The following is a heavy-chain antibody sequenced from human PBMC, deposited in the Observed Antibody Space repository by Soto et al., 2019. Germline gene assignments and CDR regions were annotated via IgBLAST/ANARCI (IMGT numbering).Heavy chain of an antibody. J-gene: IGHJ4*02. CDR2: IYHSGST. Sequence: QVQLQESGPGLVKPSGTLSLTCAVSGGSISSSNWWSWVRQPPGKGLEWIGEIYHSGSTNYNPSRWSRVTIPVDKSKNQFSLKLSSVTAADTAVYYCARDTGGLWFGEQYKYWGQGTLVTVSS. V-gene: IGHV4-4*02. D-gene: IGHD3-10*01. CDR1: GGSISSSNW. CDR3: ARDTGGLWFGEQYKY.